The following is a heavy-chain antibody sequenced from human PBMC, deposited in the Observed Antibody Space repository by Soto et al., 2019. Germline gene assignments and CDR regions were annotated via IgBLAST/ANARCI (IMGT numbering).Heavy chain of an antibody. CDR3: ARRNWAGNSSPVFDN. CDR1: GYTFTSYG. Sequence: ASVKVSCKASGYTFTSYGISWVRQAPGQGLEWMGWISAYNGNTNYAQKLQDRVIMTRDTSTTTVYMELSSLRSEDTAVYYCARRNWAGNSSPVFDNWGQGTLVTVSS. CDR2: ISAYNGNT. V-gene: IGHV1-18*01. J-gene: IGHJ4*02. D-gene: IGHD6-13*01.